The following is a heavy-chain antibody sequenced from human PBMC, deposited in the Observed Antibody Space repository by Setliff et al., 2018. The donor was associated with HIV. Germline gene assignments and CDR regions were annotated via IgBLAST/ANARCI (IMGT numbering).Heavy chain of an antibody. J-gene: IGHJ4*02. V-gene: IGHV1-18*01. CDR2: ISGYNGKT. CDR3: ARDYYGDWGYKFDY. D-gene: IGHD2-21*02. CDR1: GYSFISFG. Sequence: ASVKVSCKASGYSFISFGFSWVRQAPGHGLEWMGWISGYNGKTQYSPTLKDRITVTTDASTGTAYMELRSLTSDDTALYFCARDYYGDWGYKFDYWGQGTLGTVSS.